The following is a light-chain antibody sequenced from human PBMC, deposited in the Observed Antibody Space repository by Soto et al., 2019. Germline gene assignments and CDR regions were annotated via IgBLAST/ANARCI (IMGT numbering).Light chain of an antibody. J-gene: IGKJ4*01. CDR2: DAS. Sequence: EIALTQSPATLSLPPGERATLSCRASQSVSSYLAWYQQKPGQAPRLLIYDASNRATGIPARFSGSGSGTDFTLTISSLEPEDFAVYYCQQRSNCPLSFGGGTKVEIK. CDR1: QSVSSY. V-gene: IGKV3-11*01. CDR3: QQRSNCPLS.